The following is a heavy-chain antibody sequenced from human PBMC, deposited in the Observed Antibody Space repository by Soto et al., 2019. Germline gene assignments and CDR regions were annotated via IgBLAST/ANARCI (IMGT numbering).Heavy chain of an antibody. V-gene: IGHV4-30-2*01. D-gene: IGHD4-17*01. CDR1: GGSISSGGYS. CDR3: ARAHYGDYGYGMDV. Sequence: SETLSLTCAVSGGSISSGGYSWSWIRQPPGKGLEWIGYIFHSGSPYYNTSLKSRVTISVDRSKNQFSLKLNSVTAADTAVYYCARAHYGDYGYGMDVWGQATTVTVSS. CDR2: IFHSGSP. J-gene: IGHJ6*02.